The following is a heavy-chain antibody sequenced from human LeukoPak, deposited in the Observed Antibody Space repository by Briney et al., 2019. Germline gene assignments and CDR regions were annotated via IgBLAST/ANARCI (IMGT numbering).Heavy chain of an antibody. J-gene: IGHJ4*02. Sequence: ASVKVSCKASAYTFSGYYIHWVRQAPGQGLEWMGWINFNSGGKIFAEKFQDRVTMARDTSISTAYMELSRLRSDDTAVYYCARQIVSGSMGCVFWGQGTLVTVSS. CDR3: ARQIVSGSMGCVF. V-gene: IGHV1-2*02. CDR1: AYTFSGYY. D-gene: IGHD2-21*01. CDR2: INFNSGGK.